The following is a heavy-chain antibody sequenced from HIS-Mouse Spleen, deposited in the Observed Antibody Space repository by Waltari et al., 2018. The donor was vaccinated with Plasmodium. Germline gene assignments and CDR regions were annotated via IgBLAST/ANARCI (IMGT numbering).Heavy chain of an antibody. V-gene: IGHV1-69*04. CDR2: SIPILCIT. CDR3: ARVLSIAAAGKDAFDI. J-gene: IGHJ3*02. D-gene: IGHD6-13*01. CDR1: GGTFSSYA. Sequence: QVQLVQSGAEVKKPGSSVKVSCKASGGTFSSYAISWVRQAPGQGLEWMGSSIPILCITNYAQNFQGRVTITAEKSTCTAYMELSSLRSEDTAVYYCARVLSIAAAGKDAFDIWGQGTMVTVSS.